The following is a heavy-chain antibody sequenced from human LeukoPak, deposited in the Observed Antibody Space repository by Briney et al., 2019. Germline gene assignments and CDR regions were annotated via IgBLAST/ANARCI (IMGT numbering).Heavy chain of an antibody. CDR1: GYTFTGYY. J-gene: IGHJ4*02. V-gene: IGHV1-2*02. CDR3: ARGFGGSYFTDY. CDR2: INPNSGDT. Sequence: ASVKVSCKASGYTFTGYYMHWVRQAPGQRLEWMGWINPNSGDTNYAQNFQGRVTMTRDTSISTAYMELSRLRSDDTAVYYCARGFGGSYFTDYWGQGTLVTVSS. D-gene: IGHD1-26*01.